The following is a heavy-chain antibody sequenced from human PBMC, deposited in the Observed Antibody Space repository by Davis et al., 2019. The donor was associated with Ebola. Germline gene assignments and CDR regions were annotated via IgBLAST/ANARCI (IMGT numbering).Heavy chain of an antibody. CDR1: GYIFTSYA. V-gene: IGHV7-4-1*02. D-gene: IGHD2-2*01. CDR3: TSPRSPQKSSMIVPDWYFDL. J-gene: IGHJ2*01. Sequence: AASVKVSCKASGYIFTSYAMSWVRQAPGQGLEWMGWINTNTGTPTYAQGFTGRFVFSLDTSVSTAYLQISSLKAEDTALYYCTSPRSPQKSSMIVPDWYFDLWGRGTLVTVSS. CDR2: INTNTGTP.